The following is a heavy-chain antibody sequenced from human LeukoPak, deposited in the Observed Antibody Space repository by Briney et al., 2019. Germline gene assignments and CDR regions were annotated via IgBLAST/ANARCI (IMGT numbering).Heavy chain of an antibody. CDR1: GFTFSNYW. CDR3: TKAPPRAHSRGWGRPSDY. J-gene: IGHJ4*02. V-gene: IGHV3-23*01. Sequence: GGSLRLSCAASGFTFSNYWMSWVRQAPGKGLEWLSTVSSSGANIYYADSVRGRFTVSRDSSKKTLSLEMNSLRVDDTGIYYCTKAPPRAHSRGWGRPSDYWGQGTLVTVSS. CDR2: VSSSGANI. D-gene: IGHD6-19*01.